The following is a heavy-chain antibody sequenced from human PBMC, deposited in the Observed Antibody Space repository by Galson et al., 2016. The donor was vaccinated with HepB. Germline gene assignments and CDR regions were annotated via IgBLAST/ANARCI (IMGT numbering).Heavy chain of an antibody. CDR3: ATRLQGSWYSRPFNF. CDR1: GFTFSHFS. Sequence: SLRLSCAASGFTFSHFSMSWVRQAPGEPLEWVSTIDGPTTNTHYADSVKGRFTISRDNSKNTLYLQMSSLRAQDTATYYCATRLQGSWYSRPFNFWGQGTLVILSS. V-gene: IGHV3-23*01. J-gene: IGHJ4*02. CDR2: IDGPTTNT. D-gene: IGHD6-13*01.